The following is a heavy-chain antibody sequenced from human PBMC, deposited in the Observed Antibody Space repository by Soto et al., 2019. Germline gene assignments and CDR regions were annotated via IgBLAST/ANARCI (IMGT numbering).Heavy chain of an antibody. CDR2: IIPILGIA. V-gene: IGHV1-69*02. CDR3: ARGPPPEDDFWSGTTSYYMDV. J-gene: IGHJ6*03. CDR1: GGTFSSYT. D-gene: IGHD3-3*01. Sequence: EASVKVSCKASGGTFSSYTISWVRQAPGQGLEWMGRIIPILGIANYAQKFQGRVTITADKSTSTAYMELSSLRSEDTAVYYCARGPPPEDDFWSGTTSYYMDVWGKGTTVTVPS.